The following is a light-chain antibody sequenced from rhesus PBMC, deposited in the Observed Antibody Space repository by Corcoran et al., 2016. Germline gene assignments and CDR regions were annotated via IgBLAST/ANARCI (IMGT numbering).Light chain of an antibody. CDR1: QSVSSS. V-gene: IGKV3-42*03. CDR3: QQYNNWYS. Sequence: EIVMTQSPATLSLSPGESATLSCRASQSVSSSLAWYQQKPGQSPRLLLFGVSVRARGTPDRFRGSGSGTQFTLTISSLEPGDFAVYYCQQYNNWYSFGQGTKVEIK. J-gene: IGKJ2*01. CDR2: GVS.